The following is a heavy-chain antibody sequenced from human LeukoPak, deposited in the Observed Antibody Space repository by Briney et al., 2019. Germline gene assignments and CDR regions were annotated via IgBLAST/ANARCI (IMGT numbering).Heavy chain of an antibody. CDR2: INPNSGGT. CDR3: ARERYFPNYFDC. D-gene: IGHD3-9*01. J-gene: IGHJ4*02. CDR1: GYTFTGYY. Sequence: GASVKVSCKASGYTFTGYYMHWVRQAPGQGLEWMGRINPNSGGTNYAQKFQGRVTMTRDTSINTAYMELSRLRSDDTAVYYCARERYFPNYFDCWGQGTLVTVSS. V-gene: IGHV1-2*06.